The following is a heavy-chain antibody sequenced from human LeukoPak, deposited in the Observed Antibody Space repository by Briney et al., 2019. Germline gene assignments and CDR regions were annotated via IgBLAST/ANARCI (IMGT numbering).Heavy chain of an antibody. CDR3: ARGGRIVAPLDY. V-gene: IGHV3-64*01. J-gene: IGHJ4*02. D-gene: IGHD5-12*01. Sequence: GRSLRLSCAASGFTFSSYAMHWVRQAPGKGLEYVSAISSNGGSTYYANSVKGRFTISRDNSKNTLYLQMGSLRAEDMAVYYCARGGRIVAPLDYWGQGTLVTVSS. CDR1: GFTFSSYA. CDR2: ISSNGGST.